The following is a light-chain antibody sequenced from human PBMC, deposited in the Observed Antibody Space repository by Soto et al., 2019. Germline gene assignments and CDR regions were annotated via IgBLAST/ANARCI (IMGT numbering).Light chain of an antibody. J-gene: IGKJ2*01. Sequence: DIVMTQSPDSLAVSLGERATINCKSSQTVLFSSNNRNYLTWFQQKPGQPPKLLIYWASTRESGVPDRFSGSGSGTEFTLTISSLQAEDVAIYYCQQHYTTPYTFGQGTKLEIK. CDR3: QQHYTTPYT. CDR2: WAS. CDR1: QTVLFSSNNRNY. V-gene: IGKV4-1*01.